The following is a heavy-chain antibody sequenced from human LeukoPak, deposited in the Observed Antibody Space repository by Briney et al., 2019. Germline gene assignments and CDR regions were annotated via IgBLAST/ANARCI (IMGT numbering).Heavy chain of an antibody. D-gene: IGHD3-10*01. CDR1: GGSFSGYY. V-gene: IGHV4-34*01. CDR3: ARGRPYYYGSGSYWYFDY. J-gene: IGHJ4*02. Sequence: SETLSLTCAVYGGSFSGYYWSWIRQPPGKGLEWIGEINHSGSTNYNPSLKSRVTISVDTSKNQFSLKLSSVTAADTAVYYCARGRPYYYGSGSYWYFDYWGQGTLVTVSS. CDR2: INHSGST.